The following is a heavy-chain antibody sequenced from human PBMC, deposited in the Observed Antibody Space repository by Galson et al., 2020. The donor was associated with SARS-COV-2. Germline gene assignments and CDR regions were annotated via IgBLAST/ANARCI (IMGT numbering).Heavy chain of an antibody. V-gene: IGHV3-15*01. J-gene: IGHJ4*02. CDR1: GFTFSNAW. CDR2: IKSKTDGGTT. Sequence: GGSLRLSCAASGFTFSNAWMSWVRQAPGKGLEWVGRIKSKTDGGTTDYAAPVKGRFTISRDDSKNTLYLQMNSLKTEDTAMYYCTTDPITMIVVVNCWGQGTLVNVSS. D-gene: IGHD3-22*01. CDR3: TTDPITMIVVVNC.